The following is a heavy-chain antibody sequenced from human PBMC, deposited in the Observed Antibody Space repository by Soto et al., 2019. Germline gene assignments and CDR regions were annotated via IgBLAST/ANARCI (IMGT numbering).Heavy chain of an antibody. V-gene: IGHV4-39*01. CDR2: IYSSGTT. Sequence: PSETLSLTCTVSGGSISSGTYYWGWIRQPPGKGLEWIGTIYSSGTTYYNPSLKSRVTVSVDTSRNQFSLKLSSVTAADTAVYHCARHLGWAAAGKGNFYYMDVWGQGTAVTVAS. J-gene: IGHJ6*03. CDR3: ARHLGWAAAGKGNFYYMDV. CDR1: GGSISSGTYY. D-gene: IGHD6-13*01.